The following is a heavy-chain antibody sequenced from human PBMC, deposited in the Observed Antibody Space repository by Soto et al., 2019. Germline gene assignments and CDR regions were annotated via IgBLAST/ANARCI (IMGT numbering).Heavy chain of an antibody. CDR2: LSTSGSTM. CDR1: GFTFSNYE. Sequence: LRLSCTASGFTFSNYEMTWVRQAPGKGLEWVSYLSTSGSTMYYADSVKGRFTISRDNAKNSLFLQMNSLRAEDTAVYYCARENSPAGLDVWGQGTTVTVS. J-gene: IGHJ6*02. D-gene: IGHD6-13*01. CDR3: ARENSPAGLDV. V-gene: IGHV3-48*03.